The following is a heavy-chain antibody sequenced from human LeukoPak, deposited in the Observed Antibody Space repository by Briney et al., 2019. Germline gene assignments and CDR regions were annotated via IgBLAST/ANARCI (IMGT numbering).Heavy chain of an antibody. Sequence: GGSLRLSCAASGFTFSSYSMSWVRQAPGKGLEWVSVISGSGASTYFADSVKGRFTISRDNAKNSLYLQMNSLRAEDTAVYYCATASDHSVDYWGQGTLVTVSS. V-gene: IGHV3-23*01. CDR3: ATASDHSVDY. J-gene: IGHJ4*02. CDR1: GFTFSSYS. CDR2: ISGSGAST. D-gene: IGHD1-14*01.